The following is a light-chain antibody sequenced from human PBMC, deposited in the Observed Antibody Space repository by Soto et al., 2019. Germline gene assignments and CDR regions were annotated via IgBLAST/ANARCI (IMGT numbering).Light chain of an antibody. CDR2: LGS. CDR3: MQALQTPPIT. CDR1: EILLHSNVYNY. V-gene: IGKV2-28*01. Sequence: DIVMTQSPLSLPFTPGEPASISFRSSEILLHSNVYNYLYWYLQKPGQSPQLLIYLGSDRASGVPDRFSGGGSGTDFTLKISRVEAEDVGIYYCMQALQTPPITFGQGTRLEIK. J-gene: IGKJ5*01.